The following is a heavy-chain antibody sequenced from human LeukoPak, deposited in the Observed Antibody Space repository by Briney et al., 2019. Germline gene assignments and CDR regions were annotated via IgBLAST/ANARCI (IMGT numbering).Heavy chain of an antibody. V-gene: IGHV1-69*06. CDR1: GGTFSSYD. CDR3: ARGELRQQLVDY. J-gene: IGHJ4*02. D-gene: IGHD6-13*01. Sequence: ASVKVSCKASGGTFSSYDISWVRQAPGQGLEWMGGIMPMFGKANYAQKFQGRVTTTADKATSTAYMELSSLRSEDTAVYYCARGELRQQLVDYWGQGTLVTVSS. CDR2: IMPMFGKA.